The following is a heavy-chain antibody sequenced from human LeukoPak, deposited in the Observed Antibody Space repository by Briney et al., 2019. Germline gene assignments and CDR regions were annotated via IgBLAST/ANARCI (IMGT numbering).Heavy chain of an antibody. Sequence: ASVKVSCKASGYTFTSYGISWVRQAPGQGLEWMGWISGYNANTNYVQKLQGRVTMTTDTSTSTAYMELRSLRSDDTAMYYCARDQGYDILTGYNFDYWGQGTLVIGSS. CDR1: GYTFTSYG. D-gene: IGHD3-9*01. CDR2: ISGYNANT. CDR3: ARDQGYDILTGYNFDY. V-gene: IGHV1-18*01. J-gene: IGHJ4*02.